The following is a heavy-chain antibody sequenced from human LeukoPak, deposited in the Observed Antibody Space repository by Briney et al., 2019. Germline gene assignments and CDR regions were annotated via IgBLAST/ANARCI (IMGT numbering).Heavy chain of an antibody. V-gene: IGHV3-74*01. CDR1: GFTFSSYW. J-gene: IGHJ4*02. Sequence: GGSLRLSCAASGFTFSSYWMHWVRQAPGKGLVWVSRINSDGSSTSYADSVKGRFTISRDNAKNTLYLQMNSLRADDTAVYYCARRFDYYDSSGYFYPALDYWGQGTLVTVSS. CDR3: ARRFDYYDSSGYFYPALDY. CDR2: INSDGSST. D-gene: IGHD3-22*01.